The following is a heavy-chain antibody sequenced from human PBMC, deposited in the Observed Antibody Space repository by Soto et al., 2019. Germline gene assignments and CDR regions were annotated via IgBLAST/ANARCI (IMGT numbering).Heavy chain of an antibody. CDR3: AGISEDIYYGMDV. Sequence: SETLSLTCRVSGGSMSGYYWNWIRQPAGRGLEWIGRIYSRGSTMYNPSLKSRVTMLIDTSNNQFSLSLNSVTAADTAVYYCAGISEDIYYGMDVWGQGTTVTVSS. D-gene: IGHD2-15*01. J-gene: IGHJ6*02. CDR1: GGSMSGYY. CDR2: IYSRGST. V-gene: IGHV4-4*07.